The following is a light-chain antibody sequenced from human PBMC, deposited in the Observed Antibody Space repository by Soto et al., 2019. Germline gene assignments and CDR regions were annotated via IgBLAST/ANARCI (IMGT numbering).Light chain of an antibody. CDR3: QHYGSSPPFT. CDR2: GTS. CDR1: QSISTTH. Sequence: EVVLTQSPGTLSLSPGERATLSCRTSQSISTTHLAWYQQKPGQAPRLLMSGTSSRAAGIPDRFSGSGSGTVFTLSISRLEPEDFAVYYCQHYGSSPPFTFVPGTKVDVK. J-gene: IGKJ3*01. V-gene: IGKV3-20*01.